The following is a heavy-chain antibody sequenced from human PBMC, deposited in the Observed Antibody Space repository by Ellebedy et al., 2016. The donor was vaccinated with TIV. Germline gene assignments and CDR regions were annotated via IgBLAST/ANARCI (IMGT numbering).Heavy chain of an antibody. J-gene: IGHJ6*02. Sequence: ASVKVSCKASGYTFTSYYMHWVRQAPGQGLEWMGIINPSGGSTSYAQKFQGRVTMTRDTSTSTVYMELSSLRSEDTAVYYCARAAFEYSSSSYGMDVWGQGTTVTVSS. CDR1: GYTFTSYY. CDR2: INPSGGST. V-gene: IGHV1-46*01. D-gene: IGHD6-6*01. CDR3: ARAAFEYSSSSYGMDV.